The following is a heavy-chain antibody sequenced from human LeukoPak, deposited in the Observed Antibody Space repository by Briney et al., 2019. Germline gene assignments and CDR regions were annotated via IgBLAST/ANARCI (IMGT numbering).Heavy chain of an antibody. Sequence: GGSLRLSCAASGFTFDDYAMHWVRQAPGKGLEWISGISGSGSSTYYADSVKGRFTISRDNSKNTLYLQMNSLRAEDTAVFYCAKDGDWFGELLYFDYWGQGTLVTVSS. CDR1: GFTFDDYA. D-gene: IGHD3-10*01. CDR3: AKDGDWFGELLYFDY. J-gene: IGHJ4*02. V-gene: IGHV3-23*01. CDR2: ISGSGSST.